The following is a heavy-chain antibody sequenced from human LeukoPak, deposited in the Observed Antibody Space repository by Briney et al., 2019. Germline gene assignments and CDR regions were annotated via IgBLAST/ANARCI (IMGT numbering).Heavy chain of an antibody. J-gene: IGHJ4*02. Sequence: ASVKVSCKASGYTFTGYYMHWVRQAPGQGLGWMGWINPNSGGTNYAQKFQGRVTMTRDTSISTAYMELSRLRSDDTAVYYCARGDFWSGYYDYWGQGTLVTVSS. V-gene: IGHV1-2*02. CDR2: INPNSGGT. CDR3: ARGDFWSGYYDY. D-gene: IGHD3-3*01. CDR1: GYTFTGYY.